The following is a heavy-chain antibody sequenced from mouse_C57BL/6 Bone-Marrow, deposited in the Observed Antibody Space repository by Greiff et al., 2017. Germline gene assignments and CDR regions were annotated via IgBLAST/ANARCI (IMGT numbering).Heavy chain of an antibody. D-gene: IGHD1-1*01. CDR3: ARSRTTVYFDY. J-gene: IGHJ2*01. Sequence: VQLQQSGAELVRPGASVKLSCKASGYTFTDYYINWVKQRPGQGLEWIARIYPGSGNTYYNEKFKGKATLTAEKSSSTAYMQLSSLTSEDSAVYFCARSRTTVYFDYWSQGTTLTVSS. CDR1: GYTFTDYY. CDR2: IYPGSGNT. V-gene: IGHV1-76*01.